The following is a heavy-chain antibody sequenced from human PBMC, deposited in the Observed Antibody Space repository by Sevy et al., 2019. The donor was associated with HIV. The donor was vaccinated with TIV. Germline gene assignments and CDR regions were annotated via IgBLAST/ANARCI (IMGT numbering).Heavy chain of an antibody. J-gene: IGHJ5*01. V-gene: IGHV3-20*04. D-gene: IGHD3-22*01. CDR1: GFTFDDYG. CDR3: TREKYSSCWFDY. Sequence: GGSLRLSCEASGFTFDDYGMSWVRQAPGKGLEWVSGVNWNGGSTSYGDSVKGRFTIYRDNAKKFLYLQMNSLRAEDTALYYCTREKYSSCWFDYWGQGTLVTVSS. CDR2: VNWNGGST.